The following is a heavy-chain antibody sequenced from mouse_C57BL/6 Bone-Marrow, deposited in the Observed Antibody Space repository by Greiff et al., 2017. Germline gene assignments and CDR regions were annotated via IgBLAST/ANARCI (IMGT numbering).Heavy chain of an antibody. V-gene: IGHV1-63*01. CDR3: AREELLRWGDYFDY. D-gene: IGHD1-1*01. CDR2: IYPGGGYT. Sequence: QVQLQQSGAELVRPGTSVKMSCKASGYTFTNYCIGWAKQRPGHGLEWIGDIYPGGGYTNYNEKFKGKATLTADKSSSTAYMQFSSLTSEDSAIYYGAREELLRWGDYFDYWGQGTTLTVSS. CDR1: GYTFTNYC. J-gene: IGHJ2*01.